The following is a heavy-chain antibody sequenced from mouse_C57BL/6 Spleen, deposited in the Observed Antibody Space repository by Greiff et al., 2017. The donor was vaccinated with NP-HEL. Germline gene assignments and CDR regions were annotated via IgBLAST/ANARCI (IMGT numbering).Heavy chain of an antibody. CDR3: ARGHFLYYAMDY. CDR1: GYTFTSYW. CDR2: IDPNSGGT. J-gene: IGHJ4*01. Sequence: PLQHPLAAVFPPFSSFPLSCKASGYTFTSYWIHWVKQRPGRGLEWIGRIDPNSGGTKYNEKFKSKATLTVDKPSSTAYMQLSSLTSEDSAVYYCARGHFLYYAMDYWGQGTSVTVSS. V-gene: IGHV1-72*01.